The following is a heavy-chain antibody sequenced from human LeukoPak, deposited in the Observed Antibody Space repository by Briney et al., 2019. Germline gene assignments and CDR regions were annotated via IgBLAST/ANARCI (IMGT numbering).Heavy chain of an antibody. D-gene: IGHD3-22*01. J-gene: IGHJ4*02. CDR2: ISYDGSNK. V-gene: IGHV3-30*18. CDR1: GSTFSSYG. CDR3: AKDLSYYDSSGYPYFDY. Sequence: PGGSLRLSCAASGSTFSSYGMHRVRQAPGKGLEWVAVISYDGSNKYYADSVKGRFTISRDNSKNTLYLQMNSLRAEDTAVYYCAKDLSYYDSSGYPYFDYWGQGTLVTVSS.